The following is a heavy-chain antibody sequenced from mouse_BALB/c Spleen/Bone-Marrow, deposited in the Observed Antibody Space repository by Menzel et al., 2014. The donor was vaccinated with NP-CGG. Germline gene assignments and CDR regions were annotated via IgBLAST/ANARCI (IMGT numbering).Heavy chain of an antibody. V-gene: IGHV7-3*02. CDR1: GFNFTDFY. CDR3: AINMEVYYVMDY. J-gene: IGHJ4*01. CDR2: IRNKAYGYTT. Sequence: DVKLVESGGGLKQPGGSMRLSCTTSGFNFTDFYMSWVRQPPGKALERLGFIRNKAYGYTTEYSGSVKGRFSISRDNSQSILYLQMNTLRAEDSASYYCAINMEVYYVMDYWGQGTSVTVSS.